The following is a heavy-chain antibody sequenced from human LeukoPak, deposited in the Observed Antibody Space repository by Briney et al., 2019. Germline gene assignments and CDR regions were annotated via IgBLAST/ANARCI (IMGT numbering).Heavy chain of an antibody. Sequence: KPGRSLRLSCTASGFTFGDYTMSWFRQAPGKGLEWVGFIRSKAYGGAIEYAASMKGRFTISRDDFKSIAYLQMNSLKTEDTAVYYCTRGGGDYFWGSHYGMDVWGQGTTVSVSS. J-gene: IGHJ6*02. CDR2: IRSKAYGGAI. D-gene: IGHD2-21*02. CDR1: GFTFGDYT. CDR3: TRGGGDYFWGSHYGMDV. V-gene: IGHV3-49*05.